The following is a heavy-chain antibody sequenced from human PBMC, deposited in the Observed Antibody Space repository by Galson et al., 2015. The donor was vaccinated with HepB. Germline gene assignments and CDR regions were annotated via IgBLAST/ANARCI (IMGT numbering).Heavy chain of an antibody. CDR3: ARVLELWFGELSTSSEYFQH. J-gene: IGHJ1*01. Sequence: SLRLSCAASGFTFSSYSMNWVRQAPGKGLEWVSSISSSSSYIYYADSVKGRFTISRDNAKNSLYLQMNSLRAEDTAVYYCARVLELWFGELSTSSEYFQHWGQGTLVTVSS. V-gene: IGHV3-21*01. CDR2: ISSSSSYI. D-gene: IGHD3-10*01. CDR1: GFTFSSYS.